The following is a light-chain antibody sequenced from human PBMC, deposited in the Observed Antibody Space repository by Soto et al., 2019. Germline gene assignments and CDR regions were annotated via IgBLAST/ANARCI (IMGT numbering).Light chain of an antibody. V-gene: IGLV2-14*01. J-gene: IGLJ2*01. CDR2: EVT. Sequence: QSALTQPASVSGSPGQSITISCTGTSSDVGGFNYVSWYQLHPGKVPKLMIYEVTNRPSGISNRFSGSKSGNTASLTVSGLQAEDEADYYCSSYTSSAYVVFGGGTQLTVL. CDR3: SSYTSSAYVV. CDR1: SSDVGGFNY.